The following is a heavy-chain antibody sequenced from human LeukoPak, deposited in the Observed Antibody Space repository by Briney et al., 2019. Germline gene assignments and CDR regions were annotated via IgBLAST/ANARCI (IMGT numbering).Heavy chain of an antibody. CDR2: INAGNGNT. CDR1: GYTFTTYA. CDR3: ARTPSCSSTSCYEAWFDP. Sequence: GASAKVSCKASGYTFTTYAIHWVRQAPGQGLEWMGWINAGNGNTKYSQKLQGRVTITRDTSASTAYMQLSSLRSEDTAVCYCARTPSCSSTSCYEAWFDPWGQGTLVTVSS. V-gene: IGHV1-3*01. D-gene: IGHD2-2*01. J-gene: IGHJ5*02.